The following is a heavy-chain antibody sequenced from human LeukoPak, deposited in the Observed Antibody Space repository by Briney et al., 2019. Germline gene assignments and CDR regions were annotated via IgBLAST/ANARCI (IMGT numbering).Heavy chain of an antibody. J-gene: IGHJ3*02. CDR3: ARPGIAAAGTYDAFDI. V-gene: IGHV1-69*02. CDR1: GGTFSSYT. CDR2: IIPILGIA. Sequence: GASVKVSCKASGGTFSSYTISWVRQAPGQGLEWMGRIIPILGIANYAQKFQGRVTITADKSTSTAYMELSSLRSEDTAVYYCARPGIAAAGTYDAFDIWGQGTMVTVSS. D-gene: IGHD6-13*01.